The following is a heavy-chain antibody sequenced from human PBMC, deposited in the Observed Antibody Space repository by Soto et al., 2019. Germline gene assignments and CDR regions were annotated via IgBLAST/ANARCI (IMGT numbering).Heavy chain of an antibody. CDR2: INGGGSRK. CDR3: AKLWRWLQPTDY. V-gene: IGHV3-23*04. J-gene: IGHJ4*01. CDR1: GFTFSSYV. D-gene: IGHD3-3*01. Sequence: EVQVVDSGGGVVKPGGSLRISCVASGFTFSSYVMTWVRQAPGKGLEWVSTINGGGSRKFYADSVKGRFTISRDNSKNTLFVEMNSLRAEDTAIYSCAKLWRWLQPTDYWGHVTLVTVSS.